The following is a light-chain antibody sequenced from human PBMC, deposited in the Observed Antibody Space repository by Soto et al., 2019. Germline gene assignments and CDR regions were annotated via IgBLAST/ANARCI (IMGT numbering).Light chain of an antibody. Sequence: EIVLTQSPATLSLSPGGRATLSCRASQSVSSYLAWYQQKPGQGPRLLIYDASNRATGIPARFSGSGSGTDFTLTISGLEPEDFAVYYCQQRSNWPPKYTFGQGTKLEIK. CDR2: DAS. CDR1: QSVSSY. V-gene: IGKV3-11*01. CDR3: QQRSNWPPKYT. J-gene: IGKJ2*01.